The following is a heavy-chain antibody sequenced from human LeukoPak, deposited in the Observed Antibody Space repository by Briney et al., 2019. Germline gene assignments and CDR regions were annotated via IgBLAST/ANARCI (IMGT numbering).Heavy chain of an antibody. CDR3: ARDHISGYELYYIDY. V-gene: IGHV3-30*04. Sequence: QPGRSLRLSCAASGFTFSSYAMHWVRQAPGKGLEWVAVISYDGSNKYYADSVKGRFTISRDNSKNTLYLQMNSLRAEDTAVYYCARDHISGYELYYIDYWGQGTLVTVSS. CDR1: GFTFSSYA. CDR2: ISYDGSNK. J-gene: IGHJ4*02. D-gene: IGHD5-12*01.